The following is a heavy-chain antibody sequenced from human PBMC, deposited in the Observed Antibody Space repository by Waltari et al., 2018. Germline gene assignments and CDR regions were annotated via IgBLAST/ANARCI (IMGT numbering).Heavy chain of an antibody. CDR2: VYYSGST. Sequence: QVQLLESGPGLVKPSETLSLPCAVSGGSLSDYYWSWIRPPPGMGLEWIGYVYYSGSTDYNPSLKSRVTISVDTSKSQFSLKLSSVTAADTAVYFCARVSSDWSFDFWGQGTLVTVSS. D-gene: IGHD6-13*01. CDR1: GGSLSDYY. V-gene: IGHV4-59*01. J-gene: IGHJ4*02. CDR3: ARVSSDWSFDF.